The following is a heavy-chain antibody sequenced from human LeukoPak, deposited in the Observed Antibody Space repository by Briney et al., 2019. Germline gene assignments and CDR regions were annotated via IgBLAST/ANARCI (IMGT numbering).Heavy chain of an antibody. CDR2: ITDSSYI. V-gene: IGHV3-21*01. CDR1: GFTFSSYS. CDR3: ARVVRTNGACYVFDP. J-gene: IGHJ5*02. Sequence: GGSLRPSCAGSGFTFSSYSVSWVRQAPGKGLEWVSSITDSSYISYGDSVKGRFTISRDNAKNSLFLQMNSLRAEDTAVYYCARVVRTNGACYVFDPWGQGTLVTVSS. D-gene: IGHD2-8*01.